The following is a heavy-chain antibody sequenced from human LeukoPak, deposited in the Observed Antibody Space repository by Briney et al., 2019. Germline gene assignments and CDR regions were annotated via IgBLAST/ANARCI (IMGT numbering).Heavy chain of an antibody. Sequence: GASVKVSCKASGGTFSSYAISWVRQAPGQGLEWMGGILPIFGTANYAQKFQGRVTITADHSTSTAYMELSSLRSEDTAVYYCATTPRHYYDSSGYYYDYFDYWGQGTLVTVSS. V-gene: IGHV1-69*13. CDR2: ILPIFGTA. J-gene: IGHJ4*02. CDR3: ATTPRHYYDSSGYYYDYFDY. CDR1: GGTFSSYA. D-gene: IGHD3-22*01.